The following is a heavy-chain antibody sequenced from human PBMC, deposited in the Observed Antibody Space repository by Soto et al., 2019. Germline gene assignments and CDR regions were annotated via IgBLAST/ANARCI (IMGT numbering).Heavy chain of an antibody. D-gene: IGHD1-26*01. Sequence: QVQLQESGPGLVKPSETLSLTCSVSNGSISGFYWTWIRQPPGKILEWIGYIHYSGRTDYNPSLTSQATMSADTSKNQFSLNLKSITAADTAVYYCVRVGVGIGNHFDSWGRGTLVTVSS. CDR1: NGSISGFY. CDR3: VRVGVGIGNHFDS. J-gene: IGHJ4*02. CDR2: IHYSGRT. V-gene: IGHV4-59*12.